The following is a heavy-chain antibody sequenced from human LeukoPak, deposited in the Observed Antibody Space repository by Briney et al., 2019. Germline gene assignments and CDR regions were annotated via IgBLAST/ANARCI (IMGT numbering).Heavy chain of an antibody. CDR1: GFTFSSYS. CDR3: VREYFGGYDY. D-gene: IGHD2-15*01. V-gene: IGHV3-72*01. Sequence: GGSLRLSCAASGFTFSSYSMNWVRQAPGKGLEWVGLSRNKENNYNTEYGASVKGRVTIPRDDSRNLMYLEMKSLKSEDTAVYYCVREYFGGYDYWGQGTLVTVSS. CDR2: SRNKENNYNT. J-gene: IGHJ4*02.